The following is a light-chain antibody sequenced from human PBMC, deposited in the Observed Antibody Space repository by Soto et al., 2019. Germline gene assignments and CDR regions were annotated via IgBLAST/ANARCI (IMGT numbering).Light chain of an antibody. CDR3: QHYHGYPFT. CDR1: QSVNTW. CDR2: DAS. Sequence: DIQMTQSPSTLCASVGARVSSTRRASQSVNTWLAWYQQKPGKAPVLLIYDASSLKSGVPSRFSGSGSGTEFTLTITSLQPDDFAIYYCQHYHGYPFTFGPGTKVDIK. V-gene: IGKV1-5*01. J-gene: IGKJ3*01.